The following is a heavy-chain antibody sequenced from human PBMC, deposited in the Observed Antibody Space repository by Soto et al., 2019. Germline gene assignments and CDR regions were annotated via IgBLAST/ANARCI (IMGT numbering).Heavy chain of an antibody. J-gene: IGHJ4*02. CDR1: GFPFSRYA. CDR3: VKGGDTMIVVLLTIPPFDS. CDR2: ISNSGGSS. V-gene: IGHV3-64D*08. D-gene: IGHD3-22*01. Sequence: GGSLRLSCSASGFPFSRYAMHWVRQTPGKGLEYVSGISNSGGSSYYIDSVKGRFIISRDNSKNSLHLQMSSLRPEDTAVYFCVKGGDTMIVVLLTIPPFDSWGQGTLVTVSS.